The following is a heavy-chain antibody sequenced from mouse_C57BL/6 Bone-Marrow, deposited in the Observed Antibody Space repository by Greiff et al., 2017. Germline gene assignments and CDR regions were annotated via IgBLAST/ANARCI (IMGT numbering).Heavy chain of an antibody. CDR3: TSYSNDEWYVDV. D-gene: IGHD2-12*01. CDR2: IDPENGDT. CDR1: GFNIKDDY. J-gene: IGHJ1*03. Sequence: VQLQQSGAELVRPGASVKLSCTASGFNIKDDYMHWVKQRPEQGLEWIGWIDPENGDTEYASKFQGKATITADTSSNTAYLQLSSLTSEDTAVYYCTSYSNDEWYVDVWGTGTTVTVSS. V-gene: IGHV14-4*01.